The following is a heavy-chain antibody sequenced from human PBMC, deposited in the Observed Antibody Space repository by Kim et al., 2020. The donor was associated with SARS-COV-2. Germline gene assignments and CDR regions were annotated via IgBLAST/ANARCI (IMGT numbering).Heavy chain of an antibody. CDR3: AKGPTYYDFWSYFDY. CDR1: GLTFSDYA. CDR2: ISGRSGSVT. V-gene: IGHV3-23*01. D-gene: IGHD3-3*01. J-gene: IGHJ4*02. Sequence: GGSLRLSCAASGLTFSDYAMSWVRQVPEKGLEWVAVISGRSGSVTYYADSVKGRFTISRDNSKNTLYLQMTNLRVEDSAVYYCAKGPTYYDFWSYFDYWGRGTQVTVSS.